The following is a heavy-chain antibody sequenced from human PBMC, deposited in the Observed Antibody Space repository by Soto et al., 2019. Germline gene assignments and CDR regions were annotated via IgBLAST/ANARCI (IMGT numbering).Heavy chain of an antibody. V-gene: IGHV4-59*08. CDR1: GGSISSYY. D-gene: IGHD2-15*01. CDR2: IYYSGST. CDR3: ARSSYCSGGSRYGRSQEYYYYYYYMDV. Sequence: SETLSLTCTVSGGSISSYYWSWIRQPPGKGLEWIGYIYYSGSTNYNPSLKSRVTISVDTSKNQFSLKLSSVTAADTAVYYCARSSYCSGGSRYGRSQEYYYYYYYMDVWGKGTTVTVSS. J-gene: IGHJ6*03.